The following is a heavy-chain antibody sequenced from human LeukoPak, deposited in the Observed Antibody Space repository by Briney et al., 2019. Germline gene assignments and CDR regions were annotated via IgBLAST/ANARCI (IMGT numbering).Heavy chain of an antibody. V-gene: IGHV4-31*03. CDR3: ATPYCSSISCLDVFNM. CDR2: KYYSGSA. Sequence: KPSETLPLTCSVSGVSVSDGRYYWTRIRQHPGKGLEWIGYKYYSGSAKYNPSLKSRLTISIDTSKNQFSLHLSSVTAADTATYYCATPYCSSISCLDVFNMWGQGTRVTVSS. J-gene: IGHJ3*02. D-gene: IGHD2-2*01. CDR1: GVSVSDGRYY.